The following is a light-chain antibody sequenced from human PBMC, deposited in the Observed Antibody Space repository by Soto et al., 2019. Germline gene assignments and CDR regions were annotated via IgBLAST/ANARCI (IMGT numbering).Light chain of an antibody. Sequence: QSALTQPASVSGSPGQSITISCTGTSSDVGAYNYVSWYQQHPGTSPKLMLYDVSHRPSGVSNRFSGSKSGNTASLTISGLQAEDEADYYSRSYTNTHTRLFGGGTQLTV. J-gene: IGLJ2*01. CDR2: DVS. V-gene: IGLV2-14*01. CDR3: RSYTNTHTRL. CDR1: SSDVGAYNY.